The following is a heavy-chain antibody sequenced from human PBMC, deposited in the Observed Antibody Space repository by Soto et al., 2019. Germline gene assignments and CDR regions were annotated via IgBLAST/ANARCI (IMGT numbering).Heavy chain of an antibody. D-gene: IGHD3-10*01. CDR3: ARYPRLEYYYGSESDAFDI. CDR1: GGSISSYY. CDR2: IYYSGST. J-gene: IGHJ3*02. V-gene: IGHV4-59*01. Sequence: SETLSLTCTVSGGSISSYYWSWIRQPPGKGLEWIGYIYYSGSTNYNPSLKSRVTISVDTSKNQFSLKLSSVTAADTAVYYCARYPRLEYYYGSESDAFDIWGQGTMVTVSS.